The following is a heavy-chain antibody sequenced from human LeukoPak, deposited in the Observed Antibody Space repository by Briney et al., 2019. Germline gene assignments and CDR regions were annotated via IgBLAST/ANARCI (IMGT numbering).Heavy chain of an antibody. CDR1: GYTFTSYA. Sequence: GGSLRLSCAASGYTFTSYAMHWVRQAPGQRLEWMGWINAGNGNTKYSQEFQGRVTITRDTSASTAYMELSSLRSEDMAVYYCARGRVSDSPPFYYWGQGTLVTVSS. J-gene: IGHJ4*02. CDR2: INAGNGNT. CDR3: ARGRVSDSPPFYY. D-gene: IGHD4-11*01. V-gene: IGHV1-3*03.